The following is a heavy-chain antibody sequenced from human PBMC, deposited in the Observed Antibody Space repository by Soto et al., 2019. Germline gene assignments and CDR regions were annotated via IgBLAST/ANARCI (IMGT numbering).Heavy chain of an antibody. CDR3: ARDVFDYGGKGWFDA. V-gene: IGHV4-61*01. J-gene: IGHJ5*02. D-gene: IGHD4-17*01. CDR2: IYFSGST. Sequence: SETLSLTCTVSGASVGSESYYWNWIRQPPGKGLEWIGYIYFSGSTNYIPSLNSRVTISLDTSKNQFSLRLRSVTAADTAVYFCARDVFDYGGKGWFDAWGPGSLVTVSS. CDR1: GASVGSESYY.